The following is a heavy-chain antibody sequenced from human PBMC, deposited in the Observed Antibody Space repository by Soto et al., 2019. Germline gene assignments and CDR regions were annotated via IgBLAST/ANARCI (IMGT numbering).Heavy chain of an antibody. CDR2: IVVGSGNT. CDR3: AADLVDTAMVPFDNGYYYMDV. J-gene: IGHJ6*03. Sequence: SVKVSCKASGFTFTSSAMQWVRQARGQRPEWIGWIVVGSGNTNYAQKFQERVTITRDMSISTAYMELSSLRSEDTAVYYCAADLVDTAMVPFDNGYYYMDVWGKGTTVTVSS. CDR1: GFTFTSSA. D-gene: IGHD5-18*01. V-gene: IGHV1-58*02.